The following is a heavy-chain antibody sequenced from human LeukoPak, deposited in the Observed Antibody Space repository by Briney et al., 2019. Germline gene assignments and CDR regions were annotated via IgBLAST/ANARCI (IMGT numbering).Heavy chain of an antibody. V-gene: IGHV1-18*01. CDR3: AREPSITMVRGDHYGMDV. D-gene: IGHD3-10*01. J-gene: IGHJ6*02. Sequence: ASVKVSCKASGYTFTSYGISWVRQAPGQGLEWMGWISAYNGNTNYAQKLQGRVTMTTDTSTSTAYMELRSLRSDDTAVYYCAREPSITMVRGDHYGMDVWGQGTTVTVSS. CDR2: ISAYNGNT. CDR1: GYTFTSYG.